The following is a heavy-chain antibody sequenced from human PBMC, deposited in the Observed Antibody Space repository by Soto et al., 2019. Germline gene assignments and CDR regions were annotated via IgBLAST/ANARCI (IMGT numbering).Heavy chain of an antibody. V-gene: IGHV4-34*01. Sequence: PSETLSLTCAVFGGSFSGYYWSWIRQPPGKGLEWIGDMNPSGSTNHNPSLKSRVTISVDTSKNQFSLKLSSVTAADTAVYYCARHLVDDAFDIWGQGTMVTVSS. CDR3: ARHLVDDAFDI. J-gene: IGHJ3*02. CDR1: GGSFSGYY. CDR2: MNPSGST.